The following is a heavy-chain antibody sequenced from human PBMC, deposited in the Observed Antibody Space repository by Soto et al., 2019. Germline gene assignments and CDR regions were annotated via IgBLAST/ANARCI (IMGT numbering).Heavy chain of an antibody. CDR3: ARVGVTAQLDY. Sequence: PSETLSLTCTVSGGSISSGDYYWSWIRQLPGKGLEWIGYIYYSGTTFHNPSLKSRVSISVDTSKNQFSLKLSSVTAADTAVYYCARVGVTAQLDYWGQGTLVTVSS. J-gene: IGHJ4*02. D-gene: IGHD2-21*02. CDR1: GGSISSGDYY. V-gene: IGHV4-30-4*08. CDR2: IYYSGTT.